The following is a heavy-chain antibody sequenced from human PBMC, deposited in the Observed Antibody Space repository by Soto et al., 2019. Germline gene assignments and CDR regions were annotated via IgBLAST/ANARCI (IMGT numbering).Heavy chain of an antibody. CDR3: AREVASSRTLMI. Sequence: SETLSLTCTVSGGSISSSAYYWSWIRQHPGKGLEWIGYISYSGFTYYNPSLVSRVSISVGTSKNQFSLNLSSVTAADTAMYYCAREVASSRTLMIWGQGTPVTVSS. V-gene: IGHV4-31*03. J-gene: IGHJ4*02. CDR2: ISYSGFT. CDR1: GGSISSSAYY. D-gene: IGHD6-13*01.